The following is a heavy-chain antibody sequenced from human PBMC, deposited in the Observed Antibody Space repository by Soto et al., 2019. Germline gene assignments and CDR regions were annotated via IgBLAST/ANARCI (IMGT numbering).Heavy chain of an antibody. CDR3: ARDSATAMATVYGMDV. CDR1: GGSISSYY. J-gene: IGHJ6*02. V-gene: IGHV4-59*01. D-gene: IGHD5-18*01. Sequence: LSLTCTVSGGSISSYYWSWIRQPPGKGLEWIGYIYYSGSTNYNPSLKSRVTISVDTSKNQFSLKLSSVTAADTAVYYCARDSATAMATVYGMDVWGQGTTVTVSS. CDR2: IYYSGST.